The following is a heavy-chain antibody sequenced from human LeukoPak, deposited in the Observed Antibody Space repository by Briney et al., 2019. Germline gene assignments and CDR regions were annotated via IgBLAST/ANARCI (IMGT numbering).Heavy chain of an antibody. CDR1: GFAFSSFG. CDR3: ARDGDITPTDV. D-gene: IGHD2-15*01. Sequence: GRSLRLSCAASGFAFSSFGMHWVRQAPGKGLEWVAVIWYDGSNKYYADSVKGRFTISRDNSKNTLYLQMNSLRAEDTAVYYCARDGDITPTDVWGQGTTVTVSS. V-gene: IGHV3-33*01. J-gene: IGHJ6*02. CDR2: IWYDGSNK.